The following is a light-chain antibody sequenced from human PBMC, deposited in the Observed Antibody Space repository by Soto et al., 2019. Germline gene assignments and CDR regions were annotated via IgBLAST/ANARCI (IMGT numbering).Light chain of an antibody. CDR3: QQYGSSRWT. V-gene: IGKV3-20*01. J-gene: IGKJ1*01. Sequence: EIVLMQSPGTLSLSPGERATLSCRVSQSVSSSYLAWYQQKPGEAPRLLMYGASSRAIGIPDRFSGSGSGTCFTLTISRLEPEDFAGYYCQQYGSSRWTFGQGTKVDIK. CDR1: QSVSSSY. CDR2: GAS.